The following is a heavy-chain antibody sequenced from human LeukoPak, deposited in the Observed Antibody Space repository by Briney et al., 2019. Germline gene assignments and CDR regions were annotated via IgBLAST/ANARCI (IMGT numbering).Heavy chain of an antibody. CDR2: IYHSGST. CDR1: GYSISSGYY. Sequence: SETLSLTCTVSGYSISSGYYWGWIRQPPGKGLEWIGSIYHSGSTYYNPSLKSRVTISVDTSKNQFSLKLSSVTAADTAVYYCARGYYDSSGYDWFDPWGQGTLVTVSS. D-gene: IGHD3-22*01. V-gene: IGHV4-38-2*02. J-gene: IGHJ5*02. CDR3: ARGYYDSSGYDWFDP.